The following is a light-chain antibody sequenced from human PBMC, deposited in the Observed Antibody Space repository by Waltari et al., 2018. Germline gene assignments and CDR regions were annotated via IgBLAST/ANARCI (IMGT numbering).Light chain of an antibody. J-gene: IGLJ3*02. Sequence: QSVLTQPPSASGTPGQRVTISCSGSSSNIGSNTVNWYQPLPGTAPTLLIYSNVQRPSGVPDRFSGSKSGTSASLAISGLQSEDEADYYCATWDDSLNGRVFGGGTKLTVL. CDR1: SSNIGSNT. CDR3: ATWDDSLNGRV. CDR2: SNV. V-gene: IGLV1-44*01.